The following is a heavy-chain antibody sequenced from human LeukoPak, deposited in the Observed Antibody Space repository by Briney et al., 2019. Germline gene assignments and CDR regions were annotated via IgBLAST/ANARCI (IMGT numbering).Heavy chain of an antibody. Sequence: SENLSLTCTVSGGSVSSGSYYWSWIRQPPGKGLEWIGYIYYSGSTNYNPSLKSRVTISVDTSKNQFSLKLSSVTAADTAVYYCAREGCSGGSCYPYLFDYWGQGTLVTVSS. CDR1: GGSVSSGSYY. CDR3: AREGCSGGSCYPYLFDY. D-gene: IGHD2-15*01. V-gene: IGHV4-61*01. J-gene: IGHJ4*02. CDR2: IYYSGST.